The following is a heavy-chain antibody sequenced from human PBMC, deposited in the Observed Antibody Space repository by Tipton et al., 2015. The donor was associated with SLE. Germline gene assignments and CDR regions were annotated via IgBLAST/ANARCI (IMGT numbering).Heavy chain of an antibody. CDR3: AREWGDAFDI. Sequence: TLSLTCTVSGGSISSHYWSWIRRPPGKGLEWIGYIYYSGSISYNPSLKSRVTISVDTSKNQFSLKLSSVTAADTAVYYCAREWGDAFDIWGRGTMVTVSS. V-gene: IGHV4-59*11. CDR2: IYYSGSI. CDR1: GGSISSHY. D-gene: IGHD3-16*01. J-gene: IGHJ3*02.